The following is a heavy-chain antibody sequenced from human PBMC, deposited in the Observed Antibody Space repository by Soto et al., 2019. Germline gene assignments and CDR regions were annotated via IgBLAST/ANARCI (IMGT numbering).Heavy chain of an antibody. CDR1: GYTFTSYY. CDR2: INPSGGST. Sequence: AAVKVSCKASGYTFTSYYMHWVRQAPGQGLEWMGIINPSGGSTSYAQKFQGRVTMTRDTSTSTVYMELSSLRSEDTAVYYCARDDGENYYGSGRWSFDIWGQGTMVTVPS. J-gene: IGHJ3*02. CDR3: ARDDGENYYGSGRWSFDI. V-gene: IGHV1-46*01. D-gene: IGHD3-10*01.